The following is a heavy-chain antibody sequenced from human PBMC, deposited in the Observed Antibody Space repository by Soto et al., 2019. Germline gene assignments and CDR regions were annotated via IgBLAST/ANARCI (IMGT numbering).Heavy chain of an antibody. J-gene: IGHJ4*02. CDR1: GITATNGH. Sequence: DVQLVQSGGGLIQPGGSLRLSCAASGITATNGHMSWVRQAPGKGLEWVSVIFSDDNTYYADSVKGRFTISRDTSKSTVYLQMNSLRAEDPAVYYCARDWNGDKYFDFWDQGSLVTVSS. V-gene: IGHV3-53*01. CDR2: IFSDDNT. CDR3: ARDWNGDKYFDF. D-gene: IGHD4-17*01.